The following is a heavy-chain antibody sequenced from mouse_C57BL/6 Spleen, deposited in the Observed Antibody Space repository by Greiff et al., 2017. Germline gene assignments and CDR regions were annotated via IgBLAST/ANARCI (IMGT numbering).Heavy chain of an antibody. J-gene: IGHJ2*01. Sequence: EVKVVESGGGLVKPGGSLKLSCAASGFTFSSYAMSWVRQTPEKRLEWVATISDGGSYTYYPDNVKGRFTISRDNAKNNLYLQMSHLKSEDTAMYYCARVYYYGSRTGFDYWGQGTTLTVSS. D-gene: IGHD1-1*01. CDR3: ARVYYYGSRTGFDY. CDR2: ISDGGSYT. CDR1: GFTFSSYA. V-gene: IGHV5-4*03.